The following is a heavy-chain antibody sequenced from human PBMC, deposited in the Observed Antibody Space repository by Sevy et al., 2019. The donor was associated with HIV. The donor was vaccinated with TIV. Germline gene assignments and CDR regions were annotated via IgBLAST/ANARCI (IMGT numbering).Heavy chain of an antibody. Sequence: SETLSLTCTVSGDFINGYYWSWIRQPPGKGLEWIGYIYSSGSTNYKPSLKSRVSMSVDVSKNQFSLRLSSVTAADTAVYYCARDRGGFCSGDSCRAFDYWGQGTLVTVSS. V-gene: IGHV4-59*01. CDR3: ARDRGGFCSGDSCRAFDY. CDR2: IYSSGST. D-gene: IGHD2-15*01. CDR1: GDFINGYY. J-gene: IGHJ4*02.